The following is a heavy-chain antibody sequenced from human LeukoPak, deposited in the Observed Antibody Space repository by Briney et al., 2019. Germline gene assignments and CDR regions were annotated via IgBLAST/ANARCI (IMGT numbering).Heavy chain of an antibody. CDR1: GGSISSGDYY. J-gene: IGHJ4*02. V-gene: IGHV4-30-4*01. D-gene: IGHD2-15*01. CDR3: ARVRYCSGGSCYFPDY. CDR2: IYYSGST. Sequence: SQTLSLTCTVSGGSISSGDYYWSWIRQPPGKGLEWIGYIYYSGSTYYNPSLKSRVTISVDTSKNQFSLKLSSVTAADTAVYYCARVRYCSGGSCYFPDYWGQGTLVTVSS.